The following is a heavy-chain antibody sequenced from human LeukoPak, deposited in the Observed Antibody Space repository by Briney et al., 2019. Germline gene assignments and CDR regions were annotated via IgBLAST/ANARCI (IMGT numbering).Heavy chain of an antibody. V-gene: IGHV1-46*01. Sequence: ASVKVSCKASGYTFTTHYFHWVRQAPGQGLEWMGIIDPNGGSTKYAQKFQGRVAMTSDTSTSTVYMDLSSLRSEDTAVYYCATGNPTYGDYDYWGQGTLVTVSS. CDR2: IDPNGGST. CDR1: GYTFTTHY. CDR3: ATGNPTYGDYDY. J-gene: IGHJ4*02. D-gene: IGHD4-17*01.